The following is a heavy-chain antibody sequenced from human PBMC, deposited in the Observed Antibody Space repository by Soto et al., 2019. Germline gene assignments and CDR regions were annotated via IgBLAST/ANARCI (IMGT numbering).Heavy chain of an antibody. CDR2: ISGSGGST. Sequence: EVQLLESGGGLVQRGGSLRLSCAASGFTFSSYALSWVRQAPGKGLEWVSAISGSGGSTYYADSVKGRCTISRDNSNNTMDLEMNSLRAEDTAVYYCAKDSIVVVPAAMPRDYYYYYMDVWGKGTTVTVSS. CDR1: GFTFSSYA. J-gene: IGHJ6*03. CDR3: AKDSIVVVPAAMPRDYYYYYMDV. V-gene: IGHV3-23*01. D-gene: IGHD2-2*01.